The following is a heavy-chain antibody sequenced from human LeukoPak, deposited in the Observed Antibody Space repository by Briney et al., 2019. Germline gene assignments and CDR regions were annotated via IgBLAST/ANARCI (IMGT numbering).Heavy chain of an antibody. D-gene: IGHD6-6*01. CDR1: GFSFTSYW. V-gene: IGHV5-51*01. Sequence: GESLKISCKGSGFSFTSYWIGWVRQMPGKGLEWMGIIYPSDSDTRYSPSFQGQVTISAAKSINTAYLQWSSLKASDTVMYYCARGSSPTNFAYWGQGTLVTVSS. CDR3: ARGSSPTNFAY. J-gene: IGHJ4*02. CDR2: IYPSDSDT.